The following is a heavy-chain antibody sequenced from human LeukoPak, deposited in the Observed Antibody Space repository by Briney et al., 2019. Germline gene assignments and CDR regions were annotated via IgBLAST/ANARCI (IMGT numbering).Heavy chain of an antibody. V-gene: IGHV3-66*01. CDR1: GFAVISNY. D-gene: IGHD3-16*02. CDR3: ARGYHDY. CDR2: IYSGGNT. J-gene: IGHJ4*02. Sequence: GGSLRLSCAASGFAVISNYMSWVRQAPGKGLEWASTIYSGGNTHYADSVQGRFTISRDNSKNMLYLQMNSLRAEDTAVYYCARGYHDYWGQGTLVTVSS.